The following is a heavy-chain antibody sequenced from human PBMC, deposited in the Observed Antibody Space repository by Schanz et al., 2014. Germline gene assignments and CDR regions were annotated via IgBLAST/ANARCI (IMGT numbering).Heavy chain of an antibody. CDR2: ISGSGGTT. Sequence: EVQLLESGGGLVQPGGSLRLSCAASGFTFSSYAMSWVRQAPGKGLEWVSGISGSGGTTYYADSVKGRFTISRDNSKNTLNLQRNRLRDEDTAVYYCAKGRVGELSAFDIWGQGTMVTVSS. CDR1: GFTFSSYA. CDR3: AKGRVGELSAFDI. J-gene: IGHJ3*02. D-gene: IGHD3-10*01. V-gene: IGHV3-23*01.